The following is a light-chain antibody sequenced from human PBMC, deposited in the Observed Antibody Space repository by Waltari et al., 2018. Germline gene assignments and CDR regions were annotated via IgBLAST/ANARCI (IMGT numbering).Light chain of an antibody. CDR2: GVS. V-gene: IGLV2-14*03. Sequence: QSALTQPASVSGSPGQSITISCTGTNSDIGVHNYVSWYQQHPGKAPKLILYGVSKGPSGVSNRFSGSKADNTASLTISGVQAGDEADYYCGSYTTRDTWLFGGGTKVTVL. CDR1: NSDIGVHNY. CDR3: GSYTTRDTWL. J-gene: IGLJ3*02.